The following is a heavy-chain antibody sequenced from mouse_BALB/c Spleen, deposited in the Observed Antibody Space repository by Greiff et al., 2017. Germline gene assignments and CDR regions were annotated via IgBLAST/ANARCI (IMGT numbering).Heavy chain of an antibody. CDR1: GYSITSDYA. J-gene: IGHJ3*01. CDR3: AREERRRFAY. Sequence: EVKLEESGPGLVKPSQSLSLTCTVTGYSITSDYAWNWIRQFPGNKLEWMGYISYSGSTSYNPSLKSRISITRDTSKNQFFLQLNSVTTEDTATYYCAREERRRFAYWGQGTLVTVSA. CDR2: ISYSGST. V-gene: IGHV3-2*02. D-gene: IGHD2-14*01.